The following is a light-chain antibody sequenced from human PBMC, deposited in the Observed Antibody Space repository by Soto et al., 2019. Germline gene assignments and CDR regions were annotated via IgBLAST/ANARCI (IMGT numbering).Light chain of an antibody. CDR2: AAS. V-gene: IGKV1-17*01. J-gene: IGKJ1*01. CDR1: QGIRND. Sequence: DIQMTQAPSSLSASVGDRFTITCRASQGIRNDLGWYQQKPGKAPKRLIYAASSLQSGVPSRFSGSGSGTDFTLTISRLEPEDFAVYYCQQYGSSGTFGQGTKVDIK. CDR3: QQYGSSGT.